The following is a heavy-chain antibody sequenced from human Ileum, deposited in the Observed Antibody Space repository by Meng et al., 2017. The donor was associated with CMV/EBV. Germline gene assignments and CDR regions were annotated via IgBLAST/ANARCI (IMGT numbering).Heavy chain of an antibody. V-gene: IGHV3-30*02. CDR3: ATGGLHLV. J-gene: IGHJ4*02. Sequence: GESLKISCAASGFTFSHYGMHWVRQTPGKGLEWVTYIRYDGGDKYYADSVKGRFTISRDNSKNTLYLQMNSLRAEDTAVYYCATGGLHLVGGQGMLVTVSS. D-gene: IGHD6-6*01. CDR2: IRYDGGDK. CDR1: GFTFSHYG.